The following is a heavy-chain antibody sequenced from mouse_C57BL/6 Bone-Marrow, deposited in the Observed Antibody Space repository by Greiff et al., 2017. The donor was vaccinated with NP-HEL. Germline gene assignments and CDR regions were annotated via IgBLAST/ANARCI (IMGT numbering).Heavy chain of an antibody. D-gene: IGHD4-1*01. CDR3: ARSELTGWYFDV. CDR1: GYTFTDYN. Sequence: EVQLQQSGPELVKPGASVKIPCKASGYTFTDYNMDWVKQSHGKSLEWIGDINPNNGGTIYNQKFKGKATLTVDKSSSTAYMELRSLTSEDTAVYYCARSELTGWYFDVWGTGTTVTVSA. J-gene: IGHJ1*03. CDR2: INPNNGGT. V-gene: IGHV1-18*01.